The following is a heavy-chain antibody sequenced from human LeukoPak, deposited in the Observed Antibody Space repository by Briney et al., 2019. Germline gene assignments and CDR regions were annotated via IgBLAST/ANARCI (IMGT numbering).Heavy chain of an antibody. CDR2: IWYGGSNK. Sequence: GGSLRLSCAASGFTFSSYGMHWVRQAPGKGLEWVAVIWYGGSNKYYADSVKGRFTISRDNSKNTLYLQMNSLRAEDTAVYYCAREALYSRAFDYWGQGTLVTVSS. V-gene: IGHV3-33*01. D-gene: IGHD6-13*01. CDR3: AREALYSRAFDY. J-gene: IGHJ4*02. CDR1: GFTFSSYG.